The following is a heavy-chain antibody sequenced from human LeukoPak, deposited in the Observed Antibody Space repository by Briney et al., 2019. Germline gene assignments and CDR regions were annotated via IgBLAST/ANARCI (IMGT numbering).Heavy chain of an antibody. CDR2: IYYGGST. J-gene: IGHJ5*02. Sequence: PSETLSLTCTVSGGSISSYYWSWIRQPPGKGLEWIGYIYYGGSTNYNPSLKSRVTISVDTSKNQFSLKLSSVTAADTAVYYCARVYDYVSPGWFDPWGQGTLVTVSS. CDR1: GGSISSYY. D-gene: IGHD3-16*01. CDR3: ARVYDYVSPGWFDP. V-gene: IGHV4-59*08.